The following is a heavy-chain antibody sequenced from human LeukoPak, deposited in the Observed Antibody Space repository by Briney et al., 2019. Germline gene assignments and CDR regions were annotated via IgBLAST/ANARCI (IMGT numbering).Heavy chain of an antibody. D-gene: IGHD2-15*01. CDR2: MNPHSGDT. V-gene: IGHV1-8*01. J-gene: IGHJ4*02. Sequence: PSVKVFCKASGYTLPSHDINWVRQATGQGLEWMGWMNPHSGDTGYAQKFQGRDTITRDTSKNTVYMELIRLSCGDTDMFFCATADCSGGSCYGLWDKGTVVSVSS. CDR1: GYTLPSHD. CDR3: ATADCSGGSCYGL.